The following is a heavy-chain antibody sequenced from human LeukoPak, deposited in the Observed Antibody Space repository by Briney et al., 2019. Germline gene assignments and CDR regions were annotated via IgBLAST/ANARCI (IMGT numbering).Heavy chain of an antibody. Sequence: GGSLRLSCAASGFTFSRYWMSWVRQAPGKGLEWVANIKDDGSEKYYADSVKGRFTISRDNSKNTLYLQMNSLRAEDTAVYYCAKDLAMVRGSLDYWGQGTLVTVSS. J-gene: IGHJ4*02. CDR3: AKDLAMVRGSLDY. CDR1: GFTFSRYW. CDR2: IKDDGSEK. D-gene: IGHD3-10*01. V-gene: IGHV3-7*01.